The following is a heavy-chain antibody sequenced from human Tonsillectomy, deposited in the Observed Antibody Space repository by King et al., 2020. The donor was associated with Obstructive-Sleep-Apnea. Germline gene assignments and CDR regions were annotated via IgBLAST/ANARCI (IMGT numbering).Heavy chain of an antibody. Sequence: VQLVESGGGLVQPGGSLRLSCAASGFTFSIYWMHWVRQVPGKGLVWVSRISGDGSSTSYADSVKGRFTISRDNAKNTLYLQMNSLRVEDTAVYYCARSIYGGKNDPWGQGTLVTVSS. CDR3: ARSIYGGKNDP. CDR2: ISGDGSST. J-gene: IGHJ5*02. D-gene: IGHD4-23*01. CDR1: GFTFSIYW. V-gene: IGHV3-74*01.